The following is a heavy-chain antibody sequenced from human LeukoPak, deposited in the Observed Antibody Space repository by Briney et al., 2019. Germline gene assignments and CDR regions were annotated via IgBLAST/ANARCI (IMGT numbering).Heavy chain of an antibody. CDR3: ARRTYYDDSSAYYFDY. J-gene: IGHJ4*02. V-gene: IGHV5-51*01. D-gene: IGHD3-22*01. Sequence: GESLKISCKGSGYSFTSYWIGWVRQMPGRGLEWMGIIYPGDSDTRYSPSFQGQVTISADKPISTAYLQWSSLKASDTAVYYCARRTYYDDSSAYYFDYWGQGTLVTVSS. CDR1: GYSFTSYW. CDR2: IYPGDSDT.